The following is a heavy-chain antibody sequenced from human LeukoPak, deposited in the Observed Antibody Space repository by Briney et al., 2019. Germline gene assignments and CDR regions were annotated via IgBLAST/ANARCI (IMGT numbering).Heavy chain of an antibody. CDR3: ARGIVRRLWFGELLKGGSRNWFDP. CDR2: MNPNSGNT. D-gene: IGHD3-10*01. V-gene: IGHV1-8*01. CDR1: GYTFTSYD. J-gene: IGHJ5*02. Sequence: GASVKVSCKASGYTFTSYDINWVRQATGQGLEWMGWMNPNSGNTGYAQKFQGRVTMTRKTSISTAYMELSSLRSEDTAVYYCARGIVRRLWFGELLKGGSRNWFDPWGQGTLVTVSS.